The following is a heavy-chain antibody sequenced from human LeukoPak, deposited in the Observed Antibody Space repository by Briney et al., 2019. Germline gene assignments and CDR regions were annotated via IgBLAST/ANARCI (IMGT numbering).Heavy chain of an antibody. CDR3: ARAAYCSTTNCCLDY. Sequence: SETLSLTCTVSGGPISSHYWSWIRQPPGKGLEWIGYICYSGSTNYNPSLKSRVTISVDTSKNQFSLKLRSVTAADTAVYYCARAAYCSTTNCCLDYWGQGTPVTVSS. CDR1: GGPISSHY. V-gene: IGHV4-59*11. D-gene: IGHD2-2*01. CDR2: ICYSGST. J-gene: IGHJ4*02.